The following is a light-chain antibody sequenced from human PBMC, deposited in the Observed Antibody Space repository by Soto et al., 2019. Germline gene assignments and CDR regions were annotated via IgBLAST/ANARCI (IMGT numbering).Light chain of an antibody. V-gene: IGKV1-27*01. CDR1: QGIRNY. J-gene: IGKJ3*01. CDR3: QKYSSVPV. CDR2: AAS. Sequence: DIQMTQSPTSLSASVGDRVTITCRASQGIRNYVAWYQQIPGKAPKLLIYAASTLQSGVPSRFSGSGSGTDFSLTINGLPPEDVATYSCQKYSSVPVFGPGTKVEIK.